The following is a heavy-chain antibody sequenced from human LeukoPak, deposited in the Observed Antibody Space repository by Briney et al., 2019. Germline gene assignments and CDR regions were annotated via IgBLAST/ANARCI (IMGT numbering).Heavy chain of an antibody. D-gene: IGHD3-9*01. CDR1: GGSISSGGYS. J-gene: IGHJ3*02. V-gene: IGHV4-30-2*01. CDR2: IYHSGST. Sequence: TLSLTCAVSGGSISSGGYSWSWLRQPPGKGLEWIGYIYHSGSTYYNPSLKSRVTISVDRSKNQFSLKLSSVTAADTAVYYCARETLKSDYDILTGYYNATHAFDIWGQGTMVTVSS. CDR3: ARETLKSDYDILTGYYNATHAFDI.